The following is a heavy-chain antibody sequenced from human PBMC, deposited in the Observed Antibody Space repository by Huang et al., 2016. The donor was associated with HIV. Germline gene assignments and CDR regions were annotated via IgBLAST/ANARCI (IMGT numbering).Heavy chain of an antibody. CDR3: ARFGSYYYGSGSYLDAFDI. CDR2: ITSSSGSI. V-gene: IGHV3-48*01. D-gene: IGHD3-10*01. Sequence: EVQLMESGGGLVQPGGSLRLSCAASGFTFSTYNMNWVRHAPVKGLEWVSYITSSSGSIYYADAVKGRFTISRDNAKNSLYLQMNSLRAEDTAVYYCARFGSYYYGSGSYLDAFDIWGQGTMVTVSS. CDR1: GFTFSTYN. J-gene: IGHJ3*02.